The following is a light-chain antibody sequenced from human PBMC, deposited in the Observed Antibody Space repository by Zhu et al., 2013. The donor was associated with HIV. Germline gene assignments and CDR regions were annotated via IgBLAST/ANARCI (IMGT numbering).Light chain of an antibody. Sequence: DIQMTQSPSTLSASVGDRVTITCRASQSISSYLNWYQHKRGGSPKLLINGASTLQGGVPSRFSGSGLGTDFTLTISNLQPEDFATYYCQQTYNAPFTFGGGTMVEIK. J-gene: IGKJ4*01. CDR2: GAS. V-gene: IGKV1-39*01. CDR1: QSISSY. CDR3: QQTYNAPFT.